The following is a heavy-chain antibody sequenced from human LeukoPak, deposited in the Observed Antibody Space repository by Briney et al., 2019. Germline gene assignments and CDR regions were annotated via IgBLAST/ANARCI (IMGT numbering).Heavy chain of an antibody. Sequence: SETLSLTCAVSGSSINSVYSWGWIRPPPGKGLEWIGSIYHNGNTYYNSSLKSRVTISVHTSENQFSLKLSSVTAADTAVYYCASYKTYYDSSGHPLDYWGQGTLVTVSS. J-gene: IGHJ4*02. CDR3: ASYKTYYDSSGHPLDY. V-gene: IGHV4-38-2*01. D-gene: IGHD3-22*01. CDR1: GSSINSVYS. CDR2: IYHNGNT.